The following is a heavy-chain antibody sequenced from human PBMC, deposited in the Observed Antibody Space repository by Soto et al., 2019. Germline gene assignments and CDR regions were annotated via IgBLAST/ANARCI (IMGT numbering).Heavy chain of an antibody. CDR3: VRDGSKTLRDWFDP. CDR1: GGSISKFY. Sequence: QVQLQESGPGLLKASETLSLSCRVSGGSISKFYWSWIRKTAGKGLEWMGRVYATGTTDYNPSLRSGVTMSVDISKKTFSLRLASVTAADTGVYYCVRDGSKTLRDWFDPWGQGKLVTVSS. CDR2: VYATGTT. V-gene: IGHV4-4*07. D-gene: IGHD4-17*01. J-gene: IGHJ5*02.